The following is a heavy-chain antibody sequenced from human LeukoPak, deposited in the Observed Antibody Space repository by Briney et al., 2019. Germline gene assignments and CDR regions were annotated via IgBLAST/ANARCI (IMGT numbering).Heavy chain of an antibody. J-gene: IGHJ6*04. CDR3: ARDHYTVRGVIGGMDV. D-gene: IGHD3-10*01. CDR2: ISGSGGST. CDR1: GFTFSSYA. Sequence: GGSLRLSCAASGFTFSSYAMSWVRQAPGKGLEWVSAISGSGGSTYYADSVKGRFTISRDNSKNTLYLQMNSLRAEDTAVYYCARDHYTVRGVIGGMDVWGKGTTVTVSS. V-gene: IGHV3-23*01.